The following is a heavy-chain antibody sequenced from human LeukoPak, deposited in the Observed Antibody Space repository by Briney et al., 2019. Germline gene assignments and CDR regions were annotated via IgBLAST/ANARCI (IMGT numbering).Heavy chain of an antibody. J-gene: IGHJ4*02. CDR1: GFTFSSYA. CDR3: AKAPHTGYYDSSGEGDY. CDR2: ISGSGGST. D-gene: IGHD3-22*01. V-gene: IGHV3-23*01. Sequence: GGSLLLSRAASGFTFSSYAMSWVRQAPGKGLEWVSAISGSGGSTYYADSVKGRFTISRDNSKNTLYLQMNSLRAEDTAVYYCAKAPHTGYYDSSGEGDYWGQGTLVTVSS.